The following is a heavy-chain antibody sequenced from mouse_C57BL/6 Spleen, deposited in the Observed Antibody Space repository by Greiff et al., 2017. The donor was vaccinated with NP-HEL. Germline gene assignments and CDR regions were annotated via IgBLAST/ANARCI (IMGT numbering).Heavy chain of an antibody. CDR2: INPNNGGT. D-gene: IGHD1-1*01. CDR1: GYTFTDYY. CDR3: ARSRPYGSSYGWYFDV. Sequence: EVQLQQSGPELVKPGASVKISCKASGYTFTDYYMNWVKQSHGKSLEWIGDINPNNGGTSYNQKFKGKATLTVDKSSSTAYMELRSLTSEDSAVYYCARSRPYGSSYGWYFDVWGTGTTVTVSS. V-gene: IGHV1-26*01. J-gene: IGHJ1*03.